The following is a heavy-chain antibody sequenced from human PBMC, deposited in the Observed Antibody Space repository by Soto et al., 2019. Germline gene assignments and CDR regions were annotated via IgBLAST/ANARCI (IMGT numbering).Heavy chain of an antibody. J-gene: IGHJ4*02. CDR3: TTDPAWVWYDFWSGYFDY. Sequence: GGSLRLSCAASGFTFSNAWMSWVRQAPGKGLEWVGRIKSKTDGGTTDYDAPVKGRFTISRDDSKNTLYLQMNSLKTEDTAVYYCTTDPAWVWYDFWSGYFDYWGQGTLVTVSS. D-gene: IGHD3-3*01. V-gene: IGHV3-15*01. CDR2: IKSKTDGGTT. CDR1: GFTFSNAW.